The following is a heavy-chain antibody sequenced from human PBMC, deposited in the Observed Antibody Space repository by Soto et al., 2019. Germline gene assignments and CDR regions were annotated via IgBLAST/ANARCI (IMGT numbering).Heavy chain of an antibody. CDR1: VDSVSREGYD. Sequence: QVQLQESGPGLVKPSQTLSLTCTVSVDSVSREGYDCNWIRQHPGKGLEWIGYIYDTGSTYYIPSLKSRVTLSITSSKSQFSLKLSSVTAANTAVYYWASPRPDYANGGRTRYYYGMDVWGKGTKVTVPS. J-gene: IGHJ6*04. D-gene: IGHD2-15*01. CDR2: IYDTGST. V-gene: IGHV4-31*03. CDR3: ASPRPDYANGGRTRYYYGMDV.